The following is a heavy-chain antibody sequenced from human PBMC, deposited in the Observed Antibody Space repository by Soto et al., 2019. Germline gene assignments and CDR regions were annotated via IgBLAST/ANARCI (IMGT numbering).Heavy chain of an antibody. D-gene: IGHD2-15*01. J-gene: IGHJ5*02. CDR3: ASSVCSGGSCYIGYDSRGRWFDP. CDR1: GLTFSSYA. Sequence: GGSLRLSCAASGLTFSSYAMHWVRQAPGKGLEYVSAISSNRGSTYYADSVKGRFTISRDNSKNTLYLQMGSLRAEDMAVYYCASSVCSGGSCYIGYDSRGRWFDPWGQGTLVTVSS. CDR2: ISSNRGST. V-gene: IGHV3-64*02.